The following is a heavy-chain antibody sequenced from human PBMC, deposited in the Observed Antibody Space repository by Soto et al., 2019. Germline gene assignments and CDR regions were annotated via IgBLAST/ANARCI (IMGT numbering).Heavy chain of an antibody. D-gene: IGHD3-10*01. Sequence: QVQLVESGGGVVQPGRSLRLSCAASGFTFSSYAMHWVRQAPGKGLEWVVVISYDGSNKYYADSVKGRFTISRDNSKNTLYLQLNSLRAEDTAVYYCARGWFGELFPLGAYWGQGTLFTVSS. CDR1: GFTFSSYA. CDR2: ISYDGSNK. V-gene: IGHV3-30-3*01. J-gene: IGHJ4*02. CDR3: ARGWFGELFPLGAY.